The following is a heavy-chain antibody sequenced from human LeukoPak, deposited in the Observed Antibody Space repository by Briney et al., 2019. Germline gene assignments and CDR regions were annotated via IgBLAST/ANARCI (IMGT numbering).Heavy chain of an antibody. D-gene: IGHD6-19*01. Sequence: ASVKVSCKASGYTFTGYYMHWVRQAPGQGLEWMGWINPNSGGTNYAQKFQGRVTMTRDTSISTAYMELSRLRSDDTAVYYCARDFPDSSGLPAFDYWGQGTLVTVSS. J-gene: IGHJ4*02. CDR2: INPNSGGT. CDR1: GYTFTGYY. V-gene: IGHV1-2*02. CDR3: ARDFPDSSGLPAFDY.